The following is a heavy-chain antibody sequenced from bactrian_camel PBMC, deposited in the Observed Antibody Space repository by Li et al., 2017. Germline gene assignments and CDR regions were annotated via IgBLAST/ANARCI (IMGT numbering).Heavy chain of an antibody. V-gene: IGHV3S53*01. CDR2: IDSDGRL. CDR3: AFRPGRLWLEYEYNY. Sequence: GSVQAGGSLRLSCAASGDTFSSNCMGWYRQAPGQEREGVAAIDSDGRLRYADSVKGRFTISKDDAKNTLYLQMNSLKPEDTAMYYCAFRPGRLWLEYEYNYWGQGTQVTVS. CDR1: GDTFSSNC. J-gene: IGHJ4*01. D-gene: IGHD5*01.